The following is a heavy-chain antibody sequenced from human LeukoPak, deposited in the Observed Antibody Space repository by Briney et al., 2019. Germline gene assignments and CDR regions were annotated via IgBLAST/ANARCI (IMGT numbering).Heavy chain of an antibody. CDR2: ITKDGTT. Sequence: GGSLRLSCVLSGIPFVDAWMSWVRQTPGKGLEWIGRITKDGTTDYAAPVQGRFTISRDNSINTFSLLMNSLKIEDTAVYYCTWMTTVLTVDFWGRGTLVTVSS. V-gene: IGHV3-15*01. J-gene: IGHJ4*02. D-gene: IGHD4-17*01. CDR1: GIPFVDAW. CDR3: TWMTTVLTVDF.